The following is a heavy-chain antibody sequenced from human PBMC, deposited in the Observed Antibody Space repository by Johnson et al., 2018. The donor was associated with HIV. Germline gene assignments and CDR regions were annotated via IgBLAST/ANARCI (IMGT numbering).Heavy chain of an antibody. Sequence: VHLVESGGGVVQPGRSLRLSCAASGFTFSSYAMHWVRQAPGKGLEWVAFISYDGPNKYYADSVKGRFTISRDNSKNTLYLQMNSLRAEDTAVYYCARQRRAGPFDAFDIWGQGTMVTVSS. V-gene: IGHV3-30*14. CDR1: GFTFSSYA. D-gene: IGHD6-19*01. CDR3: ARQRRAGPFDAFDI. CDR2: ISYDGPNK. J-gene: IGHJ3*02.